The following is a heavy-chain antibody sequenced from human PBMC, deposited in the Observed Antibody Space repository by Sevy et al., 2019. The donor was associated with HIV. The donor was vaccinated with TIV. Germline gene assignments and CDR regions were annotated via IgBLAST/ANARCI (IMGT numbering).Heavy chain of an antibody. D-gene: IGHD3-16*01. CDR1: GYTFKTYG. CDR2: ISAYSGDT. CDR3: ARDKPQGVVITTGSMGGGVDY. V-gene: IGHV1-18*01. Sequence: ASVKVSCKTFGYTFKTYGISWVRQAPGQGLEWMGWISAYSGDTNFAQKFQGRVTMTTDTSTSTAYMELSSLRSDDTAVYFCARDKPQGVVITTGSMGGGVDYWGQGTVVTVSS. J-gene: IGHJ4*02.